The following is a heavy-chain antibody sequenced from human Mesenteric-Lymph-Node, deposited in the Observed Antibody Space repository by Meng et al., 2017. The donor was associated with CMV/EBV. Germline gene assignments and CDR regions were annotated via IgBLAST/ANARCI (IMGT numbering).Heavy chain of an antibody. D-gene: IGHD3-10*01. V-gene: IGHV3-30*02. J-gene: IGHJ5*02. CDR3: VKVVVGSGTNWFDP. CDR2: IRYDGSHT. CDR1: GFPFKNYA. Sequence: SGFPFKNYAMPWVRRAPGKGLEWLAFIRYDGSHTSYADSVRGRFTISRDNSRDTLYLQMDSLTLDDTAIYYCVKVVVGSGTNWFDPWGQGSLVTVSS.